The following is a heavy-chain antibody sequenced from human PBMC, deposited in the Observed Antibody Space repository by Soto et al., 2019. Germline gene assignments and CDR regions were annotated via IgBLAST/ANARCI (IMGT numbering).Heavy chain of an antibody. V-gene: IGHV4-61*01. D-gene: IGHD6-13*01. CDR1: GGSVSSGSYY. CDR3: AREGLKGYSSSWYYYYGMDV. J-gene: IGHJ6*02. Sequence: SETLSLTCTVSGGSVSSGSYYWSWIRQPPGKGLEWIGYIYYSGSTNYNPSLKSRVTISVDTSKNQFSLKLSSVTAADTAVYYCAREGLKGYSSSWYYYYGMDVWGQGTTVTVSS. CDR2: IYYSGST.